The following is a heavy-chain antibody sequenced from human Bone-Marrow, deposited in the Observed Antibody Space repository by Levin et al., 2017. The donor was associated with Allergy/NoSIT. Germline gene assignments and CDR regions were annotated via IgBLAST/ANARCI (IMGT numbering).Heavy chain of an antibody. J-gene: IGHJ6*02. D-gene: IGHD3-3*01. CDR2: PDAENGET. Sequence: ASVKVSCKASGYSLSHSSMHWVRQAPGKGLEWMGGPDAENGETVYAQRFQGRVTTTEDTSTDTVYLELSSLTSEDTAVYYCATDGYSDLGLDVWGQGTTVTVSS. V-gene: IGHV1-24*01. CDR3: ATDGYSDLGLDV. CDR1: GYSLSHSS.